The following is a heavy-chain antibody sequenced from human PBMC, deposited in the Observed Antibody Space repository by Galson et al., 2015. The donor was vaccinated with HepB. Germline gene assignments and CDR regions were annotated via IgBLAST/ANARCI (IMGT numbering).Heavy chain of an antibody. CDR1: GFTVSNNY. CDR2: TYTGGST. J-gene: IGHJ5*02. D-gene: IGHD6-19*01. CDR3: ARDQRLGYLDP. Sequence: SLRLSCAASGFTVSNNYMSWVRQAPGKGLEWVSITYTGGSTYYADSVKDRFIISRDNSKNTLYLQMNSLRAEDTAVYFCARDQRLGYLDPWGQGTLVTVSS. V-gene: IGHV3-66*01.